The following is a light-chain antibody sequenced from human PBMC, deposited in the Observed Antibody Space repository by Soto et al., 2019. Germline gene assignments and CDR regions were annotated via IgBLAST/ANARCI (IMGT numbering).Light chain of an antibody. Sequence: EIVMTQSPATLSVSPGERATLSCRASQSVSGNLACYQQKPGQAPRLLIYGASTRATGIPARFSGSGSGTEFTLTISSPQSEDFAVDYCQQYNNWPRTFGQGTKVEIK. CDR2: GAS. V-gene: IGKV3-15*01. CDR3: QQYNNWPRT. J-gene: IGKJ1*01. CDR1: QSVSGN.